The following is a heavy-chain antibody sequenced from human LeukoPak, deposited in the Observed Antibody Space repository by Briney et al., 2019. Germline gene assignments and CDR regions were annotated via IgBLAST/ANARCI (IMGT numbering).Heavy chain of an antibody. CDR3: ARGGLSSSVCDY. J-gene: IGHJ4*02. CDR1: GHTFTSYG. Sequence: ASVKVSCKTSGHTFTSYGFTWVRQAPGQGAEWRGWISAYNGVTNYAQRFRGRLTMTTDTSTSTVYMELRSLRSDDTAVYYCARGGLSSSVCDYWGQGTLVTVSS. CDR2: ISAYNGVT. D-gene: IGHD6-19*01. V-gene: IGHV1-18*01.